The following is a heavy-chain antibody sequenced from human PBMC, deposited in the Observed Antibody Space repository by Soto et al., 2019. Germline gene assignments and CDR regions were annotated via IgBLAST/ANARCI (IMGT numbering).Heavy chain of an antibody. J-gene: IGHJ4*02. CDR1: GYTFTSYG. CDR3: ARELGNYDYVWGSYRPPYDFDY. CDR2: ISPYNGNT. D-gene: IGHD3-16*02. V-gene: IGHV1-18*01. Sequence: GASVKVSCKASGYTFTSYGISWVRQAPGQGLEWMGWISPYNGNTNYAQKLQGRVTMTTDTSTSTAYMDLRSLRSDDTAVYYCARELGNYDYVWGSYRPPYDFDYWGQGTLVTVSS.